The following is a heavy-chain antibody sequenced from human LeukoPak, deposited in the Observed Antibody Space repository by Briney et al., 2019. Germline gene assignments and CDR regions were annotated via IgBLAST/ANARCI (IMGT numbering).Heavy chain of an antibody. CDR1: GGSVSSSSYY. J-gene: IGHJ4*02. CDR2: IYYSGST. D-gene: IGHD6-19*01. CDR3: ARQVEFSGRYNYLDY. V-gene: IGHV4-39*01. Sequence: SETLSLTCTVSGGSVSSSSYYWGWIRQPPGKGLEWIGSIYYSGSTYDNPSLKSRVTISVDTSKNQFSLKLSSVTAADTAVYYCARQVEFSGRYNYLDYWDQGTLVTVSS.